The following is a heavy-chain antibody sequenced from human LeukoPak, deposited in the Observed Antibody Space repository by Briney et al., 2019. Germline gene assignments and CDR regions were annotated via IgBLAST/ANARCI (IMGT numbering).Heavy chain of an antibody. J-gene: IGHJ3*01. D-gene: IGHD1-26*01. CDR2: IYPGDSGP. V-gene: IGHV5-51*01. Sequence: GESLKISCEVSGYSFTSYCIGWVRQMPGKGLEWMGIIYPGDSGPTYSPSFQGQVTISVDKSISTAYLQWSSLQASDTAMYYCGMSGDRVPLQDDVFDVWGQGTMVTVST. CDR3: GMSGDRVPLQDDVFDV. CDR1: GYSFTSYC.